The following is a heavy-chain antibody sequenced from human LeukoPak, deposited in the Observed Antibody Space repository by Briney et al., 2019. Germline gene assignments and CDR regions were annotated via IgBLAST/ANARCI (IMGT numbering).Heavy chain of an antibody. J-gene: IGHJ4*02. CDR3: AKDSSGSYSHFDY. V-gene: IGHV3-30*02. CDR1: GFIFGSYG. CDR2: VWYDGTNK. D-gene: IGHD3-22*01. Sequence: GGSLRLSCAASGFIFGSYGMHWVRQAPGKGLEWVAFVWYDGTNKYYADSVKGRFTISRDNSKNTLYLQINSLRPEDTAVYYCAKDSSGSYSHFDYWGQGTLVTVSS.